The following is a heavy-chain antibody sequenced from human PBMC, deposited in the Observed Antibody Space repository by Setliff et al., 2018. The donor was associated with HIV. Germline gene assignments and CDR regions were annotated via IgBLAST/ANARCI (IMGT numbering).Heavy chain of an antibody. Sequence: SVKVSCKASGGTFSSYAINWVRQAPGQGLEWMGGIIPIFGTAKYAQRFQGRVTITADKSTSTVYMELRSLRSEDTAVYYCARDLEIPLWPPLAYWGQGTLVTVSS. CDR1: GGTFSSYA. CDR3: ARDLEIPLWPPLAY. D-gene: IGHD2-2*02. CDR2: IIPIFGTA. J-gene: IGHJ4*02. V-gene: IGHV1-69*06.